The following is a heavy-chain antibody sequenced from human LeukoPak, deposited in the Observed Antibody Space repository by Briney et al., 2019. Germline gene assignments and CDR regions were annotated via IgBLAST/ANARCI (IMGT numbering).Heavy chain of an antibody. CDR1: GLTFSSYW. V-gene: IGHV3-7*01. CDR3: ARDPVDYDSSGYFFFSGPGQEFDY. J-gene: IGHJ4*02. D-gene: IGHD3-22*01. Sequence: PGGSLRLSCAASGLTFSSYWMSWVRQAPGKGLERVANIKQDGSEKYYVDSVKGRFTISRDNAKNSLYLQMNSLRAEDTAVYYCARDPVDYDSSGYFFFSGPGQEFDYWGQGTLVTVSS. CDR2: IKQDGSEK.